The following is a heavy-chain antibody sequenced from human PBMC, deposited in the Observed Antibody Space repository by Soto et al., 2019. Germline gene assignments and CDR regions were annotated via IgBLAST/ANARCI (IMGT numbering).Heavy chain of an antibody. D-gene: IGHD6-13*01. V-gene: IGHV3-74*01. CDR2: INSDGSST. J-gene: IGHJ2*01. CDR3: AREGAAAGDWYFDL. CDR1: GFTFSSYW. Sequence: EVQLVESGGGLVQPGGSLRLSCAASGFTFSSYWMHWVRQAPGKGLVWVSRINSDGSSTSYADSVKGRFTISRDNAKNTLYLQMSSLRAEDTAVYYCAREGAAAGDWYFDLWGRGTLVTVSS.